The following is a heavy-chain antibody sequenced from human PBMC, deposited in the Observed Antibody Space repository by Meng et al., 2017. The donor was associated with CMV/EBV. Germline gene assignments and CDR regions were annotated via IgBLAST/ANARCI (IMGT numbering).Heavy chain of an antibody. CDR3: AIEYYYGSGSQFDY. CDR2: IYHSGST. D-gene: IGHD3-10*01. V-gene: IGHV4-38-2*02. Sequence: SETLSLTCTVSGYSISSGYYWGWIRQPPGKGLEWIGSIYHSGSTYYNPSLKSRVTISVDTSKNKFSLKLSSVTAADTAVYYCAIEYYYGSGSQFDYWGQGTLVTVSS. J-gene: IGHJ4*02. CDR1: GYSISSGYY.